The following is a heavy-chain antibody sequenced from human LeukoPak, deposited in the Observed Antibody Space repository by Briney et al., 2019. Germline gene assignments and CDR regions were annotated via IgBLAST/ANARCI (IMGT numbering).Heavy chain of an antibody. V-gene: IGHV1-2*02. CDR3: ARGYYDFWSGYSPHDYYYYGMDV. CDR2: INPNSGGT. CDR1: GYTFTGYY. Sequence: GASVKVSCKASGYTFTGYYMHWVRQAPGQGLEWMGWINPNSGGTNYAQKFQGRVTMTRDTSISTAYMELSRLRSDDTAVYYCARGYYDFWSGYSPHDYYYYGMDVWGQGTTVTVSS. J-gene: IGHJ6*02. D-gene: IGHD3-3*01.